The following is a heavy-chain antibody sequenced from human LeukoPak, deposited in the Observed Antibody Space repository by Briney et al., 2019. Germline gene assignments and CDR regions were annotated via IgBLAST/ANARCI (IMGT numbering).Heavy chain of an antibody. J-gene: IGHJ4*02. CDR3: ARSPVWSDYWGYFDC. Sequence: SETLSLTCTVSGGSIIGYYWNWIRQPPGKGLDWIGYIYHSGSTNYNPSLKSRVTISVDTSKTQISLKLRAVTAADTAVYYCARSPVWSDYWGYFDCWGQGTLVTVSS. V-gene: IGHV4-59*01. D-gene: IGHD3-3*01. CDR1: GGSIIGYY. CDR2: IYHSGST.